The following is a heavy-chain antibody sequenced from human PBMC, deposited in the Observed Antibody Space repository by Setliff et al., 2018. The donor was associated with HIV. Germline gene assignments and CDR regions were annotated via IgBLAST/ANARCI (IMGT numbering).Heavy chain of an antibody. D-gene: IGHD7-27*01. CDR3: ARPENWGPNWFFDL. Sequence: PGESLKISCQGSGYSFTRYWIGWVRQTPGRGLEWMGIIYPADSDDRYSPSFQGQVTISADKSISTAYLQWSSLKASDTAIYYCARPENWGPNWFFDLWGRGTLVTVSS. V-gene: IGHV5-51*01. J-gene: IGHJ2*01. CDR1: GYSFTRYW. CDR2: IYPADSDD.